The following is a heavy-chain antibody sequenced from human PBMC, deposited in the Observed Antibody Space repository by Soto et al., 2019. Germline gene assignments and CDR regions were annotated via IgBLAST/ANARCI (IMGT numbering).Heavy chain of an antibody. Sequence: PSETLSLTCTVSGGSISSGGCYWNWIRQHPGKGLEWIAYIYYSGSTYYNPSLKGRVTISIDTSKNQFSLILSSVRAEDTAVYYCARVHGGYCSGGSCYSERWFDPWGQGTLVTVSS. J-gene: IGHJ5*02. CDR1: GGSISSGGCY. D-gene: IGHD2-15*01. CDR3: ARVHGGYCSGGSCYSERWFDP. CDR2: IYYSGST. V-gene: IGHV4-31*03.